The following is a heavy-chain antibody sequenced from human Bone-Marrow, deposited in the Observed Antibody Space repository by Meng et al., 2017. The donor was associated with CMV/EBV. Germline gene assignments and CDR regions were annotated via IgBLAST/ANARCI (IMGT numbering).Heavy chain of an antibody. J-gene: IGHJ4*02. V-gene: IGHV1-46*01. CDR2: IDPSGGGT. CDR1: FTSFY. CDR3: ARDRDYYYDSSGSYYVDF. D-gene: IGHD3-22*01. Sequence: FTSFYMHWVRQAPGQGLEWMGIIDPSGGGTRYAQKIQGRVTMTRDTSTSTFYMELSSLRSEDTAVYYCARDRDYYYDSSGSYYVDFWGQGSLVTVSS.